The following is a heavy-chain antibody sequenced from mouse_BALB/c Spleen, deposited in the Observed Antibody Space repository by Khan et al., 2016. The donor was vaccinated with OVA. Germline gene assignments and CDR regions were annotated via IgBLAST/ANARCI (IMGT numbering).Heavy chain of an antibody. Sequence: VQLQESGAELARPGASVRMSCKASGYTFTSNTMHWIKQRPGQGLEWIGYINPRGGYTNYNQNFKDKATLTADKSSSTAYMQLSSLTSEDSAVYYCARRTTGYTMDSWGQGTSVTVSS. J-gene: IGHJ4*01. CDR2: INPRGGYT. CDR1: GYTFTSNT. D-gene: IGHD2-14*01. V-gene: IGHV1-4*01. CDR3: ARRTTGYTMDS.